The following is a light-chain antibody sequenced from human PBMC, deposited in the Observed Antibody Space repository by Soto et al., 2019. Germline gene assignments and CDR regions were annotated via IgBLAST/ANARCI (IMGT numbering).Light chain of an antibody. CDR1: SGSVSTTYY. CDR3: ALYRSGGWV. J-gene: IGLJ2*01. V-gene: IGLV8-61*01. CDR2: TTN. Sequence: QTVVTQEPSFSVSPGGTVTLTCGLSSGSVSTTYYPSWYQQAPGQAPRTLLYTTNARASGVPGRFSGSILGNKAALTITGAQADDESDYHGALYRSGGWVFGGGTKLTVL.